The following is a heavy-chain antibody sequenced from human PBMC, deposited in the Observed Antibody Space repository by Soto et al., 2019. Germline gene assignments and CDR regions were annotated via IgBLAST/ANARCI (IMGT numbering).Heavy chain of an antibody. CDR3: ARDNYYGSGSYYNPPAYFDY. V-gene: IGHV3-11*01. J-gene: IGHJ4*02. D-gene: IGHD3-10*01. CDR2: ISSSGSTI. CDR1: GFTFSDYY. Sequence: GGSLSLSCAASGFTFSDYYMSWIRQAPGKGLEWVSYISSSGSTIYYADSVKGRFTISRDNAKNSLYLQMNSLRAEDTAVYYCARDNYYGSGSYYNPPAYFDYWGQGTLVTVSS.